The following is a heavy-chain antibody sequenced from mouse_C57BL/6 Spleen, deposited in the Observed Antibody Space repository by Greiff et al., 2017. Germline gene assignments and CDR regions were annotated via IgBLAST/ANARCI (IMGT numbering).Heavy chain of an antibody. J-gene: IGHJ4*01. D-gene: IGHD2-12*01. Sequence: VQLQQSGAELVKPGASVKLSCTASGFNIKDYYMHWVKQRTEQGLEWIGRIDPEDGETKYAPTFQGKATITADTSSNTAYLQLSSLTSEDTAVYYCALTTVEGAMDYWGQGTSVTVSS. V-gene: IGHV14-2*01. CDR1: GFNIKDYY. CDR2: IDPEDGET. CDR3: ALTTVEGAMDY.